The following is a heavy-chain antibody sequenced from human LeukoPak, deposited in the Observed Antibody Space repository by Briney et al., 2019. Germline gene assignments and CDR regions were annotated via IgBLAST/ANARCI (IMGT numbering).Heavy chain of an antibody. CDR3: ARGGPAGFDY. V-gene: IGHV4-38-2*02. D-gene: IGHD6-25*01. CDR2: IYHSGST. Sequence: PSETLSLTCTVSGYSISSGYYWGWIRQPPGKGLEWIGSIYHSGSTNYNPSLKSRVTISVDTSKNQFSLKLSSVTAADTAVYYCARGGPAGFDYWGQGTLVTVSS. J-gene: IGHJ4*02. CDR1: GYSISSGYY.